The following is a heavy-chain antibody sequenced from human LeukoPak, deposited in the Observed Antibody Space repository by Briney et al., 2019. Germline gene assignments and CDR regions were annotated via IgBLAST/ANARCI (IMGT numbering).Heavy chain of an antibody. CDR3: ARNIAVAGRGDYMDV. CDR1: GGSISSSRYY. V-gene: IGHV4-39*01. CDR2: LYYSGNT. D-gene: IGHD6-19*01. J-gene: IGHJ6*03. Sequence: PSETLSLTCTVSGGSISSSRYYGGWIRQPPGKGLEWIGSLYYSGNTYYNPSLKSRVTISVDTPKNQFSLKLSSVTAADTAVYYCARNIAVAGRGDYMDVWGKGTTVTISS.